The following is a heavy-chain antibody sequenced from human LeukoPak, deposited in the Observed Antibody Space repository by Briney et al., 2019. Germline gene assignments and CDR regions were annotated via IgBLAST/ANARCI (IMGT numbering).Heavy chain of an antibody. D-gene: IGHD1-26*01. J-gene: IGHJ6*02. V-gene: IGHV3-11*04. CDR2: ISSSGSTI. CDR1: GFTFSDYY. Sequence: GGSLRLSCAASGFTFSDYYMSWIRQAPGKGLEWVSYISSSGSTIYYADSVKGRFTISRDNAKNSLYLQMDSLRAEDTAMYYCARWVNSGSYRKYYGMDVWGQGTTVTVSS. CDR3: ARWVNSGSYRKYYGMDV.